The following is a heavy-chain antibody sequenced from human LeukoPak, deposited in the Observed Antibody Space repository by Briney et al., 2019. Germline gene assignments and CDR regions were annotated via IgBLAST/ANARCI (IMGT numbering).Heavy chain of an antibody. J-gene: IGHJ5*02. Sequence: ASVKVSCKASGYTFTGYYMHWVRQAPGQGLEWMGWISAYNGNTNYAQKLQGRVTMTTDTSTSTAYMELRSLRSDDTAVYYCARQRITIFGAPFDPWGQGTLVTVSS. V-gene: IGHV1-18*04. CDR2: ISAYNGNT. CDR3: ARQRITIFGAPFDP. D-gene: IGHD3-3*01. CDR1: GYTFTGYY.